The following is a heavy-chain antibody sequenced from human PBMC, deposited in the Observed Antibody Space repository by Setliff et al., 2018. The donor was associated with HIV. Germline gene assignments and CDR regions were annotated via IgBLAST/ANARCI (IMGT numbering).Heavy chain of an antibody. CDR2: IFHSGST. CDR1: GASFSDYY. CDR3: ARLLRSGYSATWYEGGAAWWFDP. D-gene: IGHD6-13*01. J-gene: IGHJ5*02. V-gene: IGHV4-34*12. Sequence: SETLSLTCAVYGASFSDYYWSWIRQPPGKGLEWIGEIFHSGSTTYNPSLKSRVTISVDMSKNQFSLNLSSVTAADTAVYYCARLLRSGYSATWYEGGAAWWFDPWGQGTLVTVSS.